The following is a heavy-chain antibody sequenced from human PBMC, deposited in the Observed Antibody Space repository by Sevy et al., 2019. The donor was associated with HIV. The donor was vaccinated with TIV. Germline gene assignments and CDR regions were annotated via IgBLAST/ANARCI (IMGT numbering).Heavy chain of an antibody. Sequence: GGSLRRSCAVSGFTFSSYTMHWVRQAPGKGLEWVSSISGSAIYTYYADAMKGRFTISRDNAKNSLYLQMNSLRAEDTAVYYCARGHFDYGSRSRRAMDVWGQGTTVTVSS. D-gene: IGHD3-10*01. J-gene: IGHJ6*02. CDR2: ISGSAIYT. CDR1: GFTFSSYT. CDR3: ARGHFDYGSRSRRAMDV. V-gene: IGHV3-21*01.